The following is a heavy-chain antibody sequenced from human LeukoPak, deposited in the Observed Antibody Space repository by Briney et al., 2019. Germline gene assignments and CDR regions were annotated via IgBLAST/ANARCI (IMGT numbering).Heavy chain of an antibody. V-gene: IGHV4-34*01. CDR3: ARGRVYGYGSGSYSMDV. J-gene: IGHJ6*04. CDR2: INHSGST. CDR1: GGSFSGYY. D-gene: IGHD3-10*01. Sequence: SETLSLTCAVYGGSFSGYYWSWIRQPPGKGLEWIGEINHSGSTNYNPSLKSRVTISVDTSKNQFFLKLSSVTAADTAVYYCARGRVYGYGSGSYSMDVWGKGTTVTVSS.